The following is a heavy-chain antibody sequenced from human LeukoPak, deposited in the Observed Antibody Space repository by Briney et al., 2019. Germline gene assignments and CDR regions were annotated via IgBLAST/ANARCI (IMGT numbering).Heavy chain of an antibody. CDR3: ARDGLQSPYYYYGMDV. D-gene: IGHD4-4*01. J-gene: IGHJ6*02. V-gene: IGHV4-59*12. CDR2: IYYSGST. Sequence: PSETLSLTCTVSGGSISSYYWSWIRQPPGKGLEWIGYIYYSGSTNYNPSLKSRVTISVDTSKNQFSLKLSSVTAADTAVYYCARDGLQSPYYYYGMDVWGQGTTVTVSS. CDR1: GGSISSYY.